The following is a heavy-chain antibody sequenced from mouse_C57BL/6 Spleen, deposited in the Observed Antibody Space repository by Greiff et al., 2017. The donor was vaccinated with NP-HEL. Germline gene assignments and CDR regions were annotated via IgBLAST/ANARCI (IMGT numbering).Heavy chain of an antibody. Sequence: VQLQQPGAELVRPGSSVKLSCKASGYTFTSYWMDWVKQRPGQGLEWIGNIYPSDSETHYNQKFKDKATLTVDKSSSTAYMQLSSLTSEDSAVYYCARITTVGDWYCDVWGTGTTVTVSS. CDR1: GYTFTSYW. D-gene: IGHD1-1*01. J-gene: IGHJ1*03. CDR3: ARITTVGDWYCDV. V-gene: IGHV1-61*01. CDR2: IYPSDSET.